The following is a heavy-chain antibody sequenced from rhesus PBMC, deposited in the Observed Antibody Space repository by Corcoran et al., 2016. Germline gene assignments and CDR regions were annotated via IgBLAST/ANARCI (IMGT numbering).Heavy chain of an antibody. Sequence: QVQLQESGPGLVKPSETLSLTCAVSGYSISSGYGWGWIRQPPGKGLEWIGQIYGGSGSTYYNPSLKSRVTVSKDPSQNQFSLKLSSVTAADTAVYYCARVRIAAGLYFDYWGQGVLVTVSS. CDR3: ARVRIAAGLYFDY. J-gene: IGHJ4*01. CDR1: GYSISSGYG. V-gene: IGHV4-127*01. D-gene: IGHD6-13*01. CDR2: IYGGSGST.